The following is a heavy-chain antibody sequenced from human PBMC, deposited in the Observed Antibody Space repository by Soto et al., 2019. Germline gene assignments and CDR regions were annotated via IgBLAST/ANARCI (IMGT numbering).Heavy chain of an antibody. J-gene: IGHJ4*02. CDR2: IHGGGNSA. Sequence: EVQLLESGGDLVQPGRSLRLSCAASGFTFSGYAMSWVRQAPGKGLEWVSVIHGGGNSAYYADSVKGRFTISRDNSKNTRSLQMSILRGEDTPVYYCAKNRGRVTTSWNSAYWGQGTLVTVSS. V-gene: IGHV3-23*01. CDR3: AKNRGRVTTSWNSAY. D-gene: IGHD4-17*01. CDR1: GFTFSGYA.